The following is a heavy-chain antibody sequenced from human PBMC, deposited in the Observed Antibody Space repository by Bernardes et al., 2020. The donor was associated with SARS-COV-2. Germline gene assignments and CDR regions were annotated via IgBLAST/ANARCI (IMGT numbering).Heavy chain of an antibody. V-gene: IGHV4-31*03. CDR3: ARGDITIFGVVEVMDV. Sequence: SETLSLTCTVSGGSISSGGYYWSWIRQPPGKGLEWIGYIYYSGSTYYNPSLKSRVTISVDTSKNQFSLKLSSVTAADTAVYYCARGDITIFGVVEVMDVWGQGTTVTVSS. CDR1: GGSISSGGYY. D-gene: IGHD3-3*01. J-gene: IGHJ6*02. CDR2: IYYSGST.